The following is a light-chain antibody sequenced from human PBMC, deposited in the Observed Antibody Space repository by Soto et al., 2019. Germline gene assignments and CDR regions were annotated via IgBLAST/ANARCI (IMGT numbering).Light chain of an antibody. CDR3: QQRSNWPLT. CDR1: QSVSSY. Sequence: EIVLTQSPATLSLSPGVRATLSFRASQSVSSYLAWYQQKPGQAPRLLIYDASNRATGIPARFSGSGSGTDFTLTISSLEPEDFAVYYCQQRSNWPLTFGPGTKVDI. CDR2: DAS. V-gene: IGKV3-11*01. J-gene: IGKJ3*01.